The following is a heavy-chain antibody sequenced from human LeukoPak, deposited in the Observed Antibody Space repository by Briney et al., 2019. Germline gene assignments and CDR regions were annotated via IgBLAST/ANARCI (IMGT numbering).Heavy chain of an antibody. CDR3: AKDPGAHYYGSGSYRRGSYFDY. J-gene: IGHJ4*02. D-gene: IGHD3-10*01. V-gene: IGHV3-30*02. CDR2: IRYVGSNK. Sequence: GGPLRLSCAASGFTFSNYGMHWVGQAPGKGLEGVAFIRYVGSNKYYPDSVKGRFTISRDNSKNTLYLQMNSLRAEDTAVYYCAKDPGAHYYGSGSYRRGSYFDYWGQGTLVTVSS. CDR1: GFTFSNYG.